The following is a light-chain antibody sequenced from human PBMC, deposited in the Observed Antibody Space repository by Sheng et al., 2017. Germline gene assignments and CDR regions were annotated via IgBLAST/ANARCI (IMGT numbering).Light chain of an antibody. CDR3: QHYNSYPYS. CDR2: RAS. Sequence: IQLTQSPPSLSTSVGDRVTITCRASQNVGYWLAWYQQKPGKAPKLLIYRASDLESGVPSRFSGSGSGTEFTLTISGLQPDDFATYYCQHYNSYPYSFGQGTKLEIK. J-gene: IGKJ2*03. CDR1: QNVGYW. V-gene: IGKV1-5*03.